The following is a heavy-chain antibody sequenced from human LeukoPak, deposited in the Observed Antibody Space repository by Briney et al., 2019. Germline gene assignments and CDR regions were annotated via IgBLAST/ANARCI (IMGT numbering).Heavy chain of an antibody. CDR3: ARGPMVRGVIIRRSKSGYFDY. D-gene: IGHD3-10*01. J-gene: IGHJ4*02. CDR1: GFTFSSYE. CDR2: ISSSGNTI. Sequence: GGSLRLSCAASGFTFSSYEMNWVRQAPGKGLEWVSYISSSGNTIYYADSVKGRFTISRDNSKNTLYLQMNSLRAEDTAVYYCARGPMVRGVIIRRSKSGYFDYWGQGTLVTVSS. V-gene: IGHV3-48*03.